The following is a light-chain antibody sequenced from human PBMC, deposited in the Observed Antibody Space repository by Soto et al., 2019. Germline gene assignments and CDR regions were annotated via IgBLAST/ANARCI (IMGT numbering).Light chain of an antibody. CDR1: SSDVGSYNL. Sequence: QSVLTQPASVSGSPGQSITMSCAGASSDVGSYNLVSWYQQYPGKAPKLIIYEGNKRPSGVSNRFSGSGSGNTASLTISGLQAEDAADCYCCSYTGSSTSFGGGTKLTVL. CDR2: EGN. J-gene: IGLJ3*02. V-gene: IGLV2-23*01. CDR3: CSYTGSSTS.